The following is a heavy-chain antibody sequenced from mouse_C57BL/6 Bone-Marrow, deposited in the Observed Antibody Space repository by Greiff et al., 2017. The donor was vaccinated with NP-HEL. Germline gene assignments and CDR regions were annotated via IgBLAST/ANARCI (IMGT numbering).Heavy chain of an antibody. CDR3: ARIAYYSNYFDY. D-gene: IGHD2-5*01. CDR1: GYSFTGYY. V-gene: IGHV1-42*01. Sequence: VQLKESGPELVKPGASVKISCKASGYSFTGYYMNWVKQSPEKSLEWIGEINPSTGGTTYNQKFKAKATLTVDKSSSTAYMQLKSLTSEDSAVYYCARIAYYSNYFDYWGQGTTLTVSS. J-gene: IGHJ2*01. CDR2: INPSTGGT.